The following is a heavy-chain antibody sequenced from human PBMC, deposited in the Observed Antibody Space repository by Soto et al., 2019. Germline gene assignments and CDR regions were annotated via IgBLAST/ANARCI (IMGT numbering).Heavy chain of an antibody. J-gene: IGHJ6*02. CDR3: AKGATVTTQYQYYGLDV. Sequence: EVQLVESGGVVVQPGGSLRLSCATSGFTFDDYAMSWVRQAPGKGLEWVSLINWQGDTTYYADSVKGRFTISRDNSNNSLYLQMNSLRTEDTALYYCAKGATVTTQYQYYGLDVWGQGTTVTVSS. D-gene: IGHD4-17*01. V-gene: IGHV3-43D*04. CDR1: GFTFDDYA. CDR2: INWQGDTT.